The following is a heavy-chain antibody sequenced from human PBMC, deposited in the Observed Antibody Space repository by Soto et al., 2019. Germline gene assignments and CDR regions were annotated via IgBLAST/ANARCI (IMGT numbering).Heavy chain of an antibody. Sequence: LRLSCAASGFTFNNFAMSWVRQAPGKGLEWVSGISGSGGTTYYADSVKGRITISKDNSKNTLYLQISSLRAEDTAVYYCAKHDSSVTSWFDYWGQGTLVTVSS. J-gene: IGHJ4*02. V-gene: IGHV3-23*01. CDR3: AKHDSSVTSWFDY. CDR1: GFTFNNFA. CDR2: ISGSGGTT. D-gene: IGHD3-22*01.